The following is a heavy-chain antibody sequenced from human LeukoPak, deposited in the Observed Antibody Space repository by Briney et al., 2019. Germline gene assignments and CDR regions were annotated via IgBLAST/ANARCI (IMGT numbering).Heavy chain of an antibody. Sequence: GGSLRLSCAASGFTFSSYGMHWVRQAPGKGLEWVAVIWYDGSNKYYADSVKGRFTISRDNSKNTLYLQMNSLRAEDTAVYYCARGGDSSGYYPHPFDIWGQGTMVTVSS. J-gene: IGHJ3*02. V-gene: IGHV3-33*01. CDR2: IWYDGSNK. CDR1: GFTFSSYG. CDR3: ARGGDSSGYYPHPFDI. D-gene: IGHD3-22*01.